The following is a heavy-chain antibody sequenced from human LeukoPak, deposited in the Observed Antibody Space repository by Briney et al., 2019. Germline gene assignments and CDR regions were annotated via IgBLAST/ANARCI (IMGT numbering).Heavy chain of an antibody. Sequence: KPSETLSLTCAVYGGSFSGYYWSWIRQPPGKGLEWIGEINHSGSTNYNPSLKSRVTISVDTSKNQFSLKLSSVTAADTAVYYCARAPNKQWLAYYYFDYWGQGTLVTVSS. J-gene: IGHJ4*02. CDR3: ARAPNKQWLAYYYFDY. CDR2: INHSGST. D-gene: IGHD6-19*01. CDR1: GGSFSGYY. V-gene: IGHV4-34*01.